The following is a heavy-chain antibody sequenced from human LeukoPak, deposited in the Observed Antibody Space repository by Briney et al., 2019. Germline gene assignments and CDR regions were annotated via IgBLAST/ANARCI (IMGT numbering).Heavy chain of an antibody. J-gene: IGHJ6*02. V-gene: IGHV1-18*01. Sequence: ASVKVSCKASGYTFTSYGISWVRQAPGQGLEWMGWISAYNGNTNYAQKLQGRVTITADESTSTAYMELSSLRSEDTAVYYCARPDGSGSYYRPHYYYYGMDVWGQGTTVTVSS. CDR2: ISAYNGNT. D-gene: IGHD3-10*01. CDR3: ARPDGSGSYYRPHYYYYGMDV. CDR1: GYTFTSYG.